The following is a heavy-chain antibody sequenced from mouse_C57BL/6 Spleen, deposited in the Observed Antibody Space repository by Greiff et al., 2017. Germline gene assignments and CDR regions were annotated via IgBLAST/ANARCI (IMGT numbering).Heavy chain of an antibody. J-gene: IGHJ4*01. Sequence: QVQLQQPGAELVKPGASVKLSCKASGYTFTSYWMQWVKQRPGQGLEWIGEIDPSDSYTNYNQKFKGKATLTVDTSSSTAYMQLSSLTSEDSAVYYCAICHYDYEYYAMGYWGQGTSVT. CDR2: IDPSDSYT. D-gene: IGHD2-4*01. CDR1: GYTFTSYW. CDR3: AICHYDYEYYAMGY. V-gene: IGHV1-50*01.